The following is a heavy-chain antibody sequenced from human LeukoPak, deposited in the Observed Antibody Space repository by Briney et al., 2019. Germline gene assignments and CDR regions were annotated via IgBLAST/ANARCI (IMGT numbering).Heavy chain of an antibody. CDR2: MDSSGDNT. CDR1: GFTFSNYA. J-gene: IGHJ4*02. CDR3: AKTYAIEY. Sequence: GGSLRLSCAASGFTFSNYAMNWVRQAPGKGLEWVSTMDSSGDNTYYADSVKGRFIISRDNSKNTLYLQMNSLRAEDTAVYYCAKTYAIEYWGQGTLVTVSS. V-gene: IGHV3-23*01. D-gene: IGHD2-8*01.